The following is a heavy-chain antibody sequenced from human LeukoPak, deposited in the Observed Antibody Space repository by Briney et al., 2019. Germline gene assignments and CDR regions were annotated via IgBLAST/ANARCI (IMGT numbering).Heavy chain of an antibody. D-gene: IGHD7-27*01. CDR3: ARFSPRAMGNYLDF. Sequence: SETLSLTCAVYGGSFSDYYWSWIRQPPGKGLEWIGEINHSRSTNYNPSLKSRVTISVDTSKNQFSLNLSSVTAADTAVYYCARFSPRAMGNYLDFWGQGTLVTVSS. J-gene: IGHJ4*02. V-gene: IGHV4-34*01. CDR2: INHSRST. CDR1: GGSFSDYY.